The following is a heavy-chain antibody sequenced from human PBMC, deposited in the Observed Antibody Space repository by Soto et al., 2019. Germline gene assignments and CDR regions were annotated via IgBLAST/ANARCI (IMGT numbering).Heavy chain of an antibody. D-gene: IGHD6-19*01. J-gene: IGHJ1*01. V-gene: IGHV4-31*03. Sequence: QVQLQESGPGLVKPSQTLSLTCTVSGGSVSGGVYYWNWIRQHPEKGLEWIGYIYYSGSTYYIPSLRSRVTISADTSKNQFSLKLSSVTVADTAVYYCARSSVAGAGYFQHWGQGTQVIVSS. CDR2: IYYSGST. CDR1: GGSVSGGVYY. CDR3: ARSSVAGAGYFQH.